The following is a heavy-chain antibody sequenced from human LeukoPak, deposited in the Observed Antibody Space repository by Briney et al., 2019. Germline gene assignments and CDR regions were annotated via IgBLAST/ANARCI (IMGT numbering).Heavy chain of an antibody. J-gene: IGHJ6*03. V-gene: IGHV3-48*01. Sequence: DSVKGRFTISRDNAKNSLYLQMNSLRAEDTAVYYCARGYCSGGSCYYYYYMDVWGKGTTVTVSS. D-gene: IGHD2-15*01. CDR3: ARGYCSGGSCYYYYYMDV.